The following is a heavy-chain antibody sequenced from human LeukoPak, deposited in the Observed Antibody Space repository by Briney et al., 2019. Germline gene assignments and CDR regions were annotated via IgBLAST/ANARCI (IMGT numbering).Heavy chain of an antibody. V-gene: IGHV3-21*01. CDR2: ISSSSSYI. CDR3: ARDVEALNIVVVPAAID. Sequence: GGSLRLSCAASGFTFSSYSMNWVRQAPGKGLEWVSSISSSSSYIYYADSVKGRFTISRDNAKNSLYLQMNSLRAEDTAVYYCARDVEALNIVVVPAAIDWGQGTLVTVSS. J-gene: IGHJ4*02. D-gene: IGHD2-2*01. CDR1: GFTFSSYS.